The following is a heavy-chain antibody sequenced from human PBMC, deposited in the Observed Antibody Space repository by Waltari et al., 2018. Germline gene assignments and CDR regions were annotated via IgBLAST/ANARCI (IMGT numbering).Heavy chain of an antibody. V-gene: IGHV3-74*01. CDR1: GFTFNSYW. J-gene: IGHJ4*02. CDR2: ISTDGSST. CDR3: ARGWQSIDY. Sequence: EVQLVESGGGLVQPGGSLRLHCAAAGFTFNSYWMHWVRQAPGKGLVWVSRISTDGSSTDYADSVKGRFTISRDNAKNTLYLQLNSLRAEDTAVYYCARGWQSIDYWGQGTLVTVSS.